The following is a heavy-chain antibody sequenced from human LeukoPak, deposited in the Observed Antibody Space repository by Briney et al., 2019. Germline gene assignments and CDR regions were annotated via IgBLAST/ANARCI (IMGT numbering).Heavy chain of an antibody. CDR1: GFTVSSNY. J-gene: IGHJ4*02. V-gene: IGHV3-53*01. CDR3: AKDIVVVPAAIRGYYFDY. D-gene: IGHD2-2*02. CDR2: IYSGGST. Sequence: EGSLRLSCAASGFTVSSNYMSWVRQAPGKGLEWVSVIYSGGSTYYADSVKGRFTISRDNSKNTLYLQMNSLRAEDTAVYYCAKDIVVVPAAIRGYYFDYWGQGTLVTVSS.